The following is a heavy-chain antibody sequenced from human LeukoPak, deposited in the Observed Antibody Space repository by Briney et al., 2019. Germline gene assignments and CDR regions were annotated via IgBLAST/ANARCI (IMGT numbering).Heavy chain of an antibody. Sequence: PSETLSLTCAVYGGSFSGYYWSWIRQPPGKGLEWSGEINHSGSTNYNPSLKSRVTISVDTSKNQFSLKLSSVTAADTAVYYCAREARSPIAARPIDYWGQGILVTVSS. CDR3: AREARSPIAARPIDY. J-gene: IGHJ4*02. CDR1: GGSFSGYY. D-gene: IGHD6-6*01. V-gene: IGHV4-34*01. CDR2: INHSGST.